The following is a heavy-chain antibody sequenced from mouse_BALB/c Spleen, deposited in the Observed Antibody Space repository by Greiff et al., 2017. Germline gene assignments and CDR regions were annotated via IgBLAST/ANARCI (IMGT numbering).Heavy chain of an antibody. CDR2: ISSGSSTI. J-gene: IGHJ3*01. CDR1: GFTFSSFG. V-gene: IGHV5-17*02. Sequence: DVKLQESGGGLVQPGGSRKLSCAASGFTFSSFGMHWVRQAPEKGLEWVAYISSGSSTIYYADTVKGRFTISRDNPKNTLFLQMTSLRSEDTAMYYCARGRRDGFAYWGQGTLVTVSA. CDR3: ARGRRDGFAY.